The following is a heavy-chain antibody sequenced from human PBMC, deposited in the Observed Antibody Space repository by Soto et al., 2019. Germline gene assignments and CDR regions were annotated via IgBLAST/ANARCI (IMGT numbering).Heavy chain of an antibody. J-gene: IGHJ4*02. V-gene: IGHV6-1*01. Sequence: QVQLQQSGPGLVKPSQTLSLTCAISGDSVSSNSAVWNWIRQSPSRGLEWLGRTYYRSQWHYEXVXXXQXGISIDPDTSKNPFSLQLNSVTPEDTAVYYCVRLVGNSWLDHWGQGTLVTVSS. CDR2: TYYRSQWHY. CDR3: VRLVGNSWLDH. CDR1: GDSVSSNSAV. D-gene: IGHD3-9*01.